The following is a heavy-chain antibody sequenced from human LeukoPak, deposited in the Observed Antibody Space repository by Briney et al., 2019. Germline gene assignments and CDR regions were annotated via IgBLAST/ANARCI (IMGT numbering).Heavy chain of an antibody. V-gene: IGHV1-2*02. Sequence: ASLKVSCKASGYTFTDYYMHWVRQAPGQGLEWMGWINPNSGGTNYAQKFYARVTMTRDTSISTAYMELSRLRSDDTAVFYCARSPDILTGESFDYWGQGTLVTVSS. CDR1: GYTFTDYY. CDR3: ARSPDILTGESFDY. CDR2: INPNSGGT. D-gene: IGHD3-9*01. J-gene: IGHJ4*02.